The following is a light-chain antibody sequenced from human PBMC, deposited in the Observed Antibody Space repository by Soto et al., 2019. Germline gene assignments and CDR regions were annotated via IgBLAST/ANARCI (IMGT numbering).Light chain of an antibody. CDR2: LGS. CDR1: QSLLHNNGYNY. CDR3: MQALQSRT. Sequence: DIVMPQSPLSLPVTPGEPASIPCRSNQSLLHNNGYNYLDWYVQKPGQSPPLLIYLGSNPASGVPDRFSGSGSGTDFTLKISRVEAADVGVYYCMQALQSRTFGQGTRLEIK. J-gene: IGKJ5*01. V-gene: IGKV2-28*01.